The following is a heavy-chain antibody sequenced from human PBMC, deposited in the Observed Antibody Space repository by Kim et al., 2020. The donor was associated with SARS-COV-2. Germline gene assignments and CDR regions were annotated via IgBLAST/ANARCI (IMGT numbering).Heavy chain of an antibody. D-gene: IGHD4-17*01. CDR2: INHSGST. CDR3: ARGRSSDYGDYVYYYYYYGMDV. Sequence: SETLSLTCAVYGGSFSGYYWSWIRQPPGKGLEWIGEINHSGSTNYNPSLKSRVTISVDTSKNQFSLKLSSVTAADTAVYYCARGRSSDYGDYVYYYYYYGMDVWGQGTTVTVSS. CDR1: GGSFSGYY. V-gene: IGHV4-34*01. J-gene: IGHJ6*02.